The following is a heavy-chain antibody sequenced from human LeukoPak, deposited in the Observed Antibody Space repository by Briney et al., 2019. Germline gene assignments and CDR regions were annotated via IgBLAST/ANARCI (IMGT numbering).Heavy chain of an antibody. V-gene: IGHV4-30-2*01. J-gene: IGHJ4*02. CDR2: IYHSGGT. CDR3: ATSYHANLLVDY. Sequence: PSETLSLTCTVSGGSISSGGYYWSWIRQPPGKGLEWIGYIYHSGGTHYNPSLKSRVTISIDTSQPQFALKLTPVTAADTAVYYCATSYHANLLVDYWGQATLVTVSS. D-gene: IGHD1-26*01. CDR1: GGSISSGGYY.